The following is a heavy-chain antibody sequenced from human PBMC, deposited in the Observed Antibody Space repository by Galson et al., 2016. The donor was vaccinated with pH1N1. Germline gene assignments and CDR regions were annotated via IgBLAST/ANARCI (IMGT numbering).Heavy chain of an antibody. CDR1: GFTFSDYW. V-gene: IGHV3-7*01. D-gene: IGHD3-16*01. CDR3: VRSLGGDGDPK. J-gene: IGHJ4*02. Sequence: SLRLSCAASGFTFSDYWMSWVRQAPAKGLEWVANINQAGSKIYYVDPVKGRFTISRDNAKNSLYLQMISLRVEDTAVYYCVRSLGGDGDPKWGQGTLVTVSS. CDR2: INQAGSKI.